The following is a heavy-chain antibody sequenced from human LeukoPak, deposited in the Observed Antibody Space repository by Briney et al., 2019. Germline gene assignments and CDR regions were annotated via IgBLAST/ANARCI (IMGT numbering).Heavy chain of an antibody. D-gene: IGHD6-13*01. CDR1: GFTFSNAW. J-gene: IGHJ4*02. CDR3: ARDHALAAAAFFDY. CDR2: ISSSSSYI. Sequence: GGSLRLSCAASGFTFSNAWMSWVRQAPGKGLEWVSSISSSSSYIYYADSVKGRFTISRDNAKNSLYLQMNSLRAEDTAVYYCARDHALAAAAFFDYWGQGTLVTVSS. V-gene: IGHV3-21*01.